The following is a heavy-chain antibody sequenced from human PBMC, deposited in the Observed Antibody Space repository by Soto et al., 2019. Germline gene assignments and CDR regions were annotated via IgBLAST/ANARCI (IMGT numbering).Heavy chain of an antibody. CDR2: IYYSGST. Sequence: SETLSLTCTVSGGSISSYYWSWIRQPPGKGLEWIGYIYYSGSTNYNPSLKSRVTISVDTSKNQFSLKLSSVTAADTAVYYCARDNGQYDILTGYPAPTWFFDYWGQGTLVTVSS. D-gene: IGHD3-9*01. V-gene: IGHV4-59*01. J-gene: IGHJ4*02. CDR3: ARDNGQYDILTGYPAPTWFFDY. CDR1: GGSISSYY.